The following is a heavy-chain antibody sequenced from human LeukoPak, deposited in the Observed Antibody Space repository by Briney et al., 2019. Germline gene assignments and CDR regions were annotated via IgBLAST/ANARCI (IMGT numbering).Heavy chain of an antibody. J-gene: IGHJ4*02. D-gene: IGHD5-18*01. V-gene: IGHV3-30*18. CDR1: GFSFTDYG. Sequence: GGSLRLSCAAPGFSFTDYGMHWVRQAPGKGLEWVAIMSYDGSNKYYADSVKGRFTISRDNSKNTLYLQMNSLRAEDTAVYYCAKNSRGYSYGYLDYWGQGTLATVSS. CDR2: MSYDGSNK. CDR3: AKNSRGYSYGYLDY.